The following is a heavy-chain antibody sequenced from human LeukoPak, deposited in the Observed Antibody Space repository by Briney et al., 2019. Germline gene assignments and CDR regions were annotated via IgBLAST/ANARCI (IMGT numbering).Heavy chain of an antibody. D-gene: IGHD1-26*01. J-gene: IGHJ4*02. V-gene: IGHV3-23*01. CDR1: XXTXXSYA. CDR3: ANRKYSGSCD. CDR2: ISGSGGST. Sequence: LXXAXXXXTXXSYAMSWVRQAPGKGLEWVSAISGSGGSTYYADSVKGRFTISRDNSKNTLYLQMNSLRAEDTAVYYCANRKYSGSCDWGQGTLVTVSS.